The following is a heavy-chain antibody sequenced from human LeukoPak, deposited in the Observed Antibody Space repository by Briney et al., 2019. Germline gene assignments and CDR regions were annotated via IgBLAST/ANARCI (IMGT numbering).Heavy chain of an antibody. Sequence: GGSLRLSCAASGFTFSSYGMHWVRQAPGKGLEWVAVISYDGSNKYYADSVKGRFTISRDNAKNSLYLQMNSLRAEDTAVYYCARGQVTRVTRLAAFDIWGQGTMVTVSS. V-gene: IGHV3-30*03. D-gene: IGHD4-17*01. CDR1: GFTFSSYG. CDR2: ISYDGSNK. J-gene: IGHJ3*02. CDR3: ARGQVTRVTRLAAFDI.